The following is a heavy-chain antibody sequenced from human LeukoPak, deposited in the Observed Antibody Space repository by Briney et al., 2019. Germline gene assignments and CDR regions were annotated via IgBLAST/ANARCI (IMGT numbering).Heavy chain of an antibody. Sequence: GSLRLSCAASGFTFSSYSMNWVRQAPGKGLEWVSYISSSSSTIYYADSVKGRFTISRDNAKNSLYLQMNSLRAEDTAVYYCAREPVVVIFRYFDYWGQGTLVTVSS. J-gene: IGHJ4*02. CDR2: ISSSSSTI. V-gene: IGHV3-48*01. D-gene: IGHD3-22*01. CDR1: GFTFSSYS. CDR3: AREPVVVIFRYFDY.